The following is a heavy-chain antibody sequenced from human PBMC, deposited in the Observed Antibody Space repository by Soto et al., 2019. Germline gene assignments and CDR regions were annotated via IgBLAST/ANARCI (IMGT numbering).Heavy chain of an antibody. Sequence: HPGGSLRLSCAASGFTLSTYCMHWVRQTPGKGLVWVSRVNSDGHDTVYADSVKGRFTLSRNNAKNTVFLQMSSLRAEDTAVYYCARGRENYSYFDYWGQGIVVTVSS. CDR2: VNSDGHDT. V-gene: IGHV3-74*01. CDR3: ARGRENYSYFDY. CDR1: GFTLSTYC. D-gene: IGHD1-26*01. J-gene: IGHJ4*02.